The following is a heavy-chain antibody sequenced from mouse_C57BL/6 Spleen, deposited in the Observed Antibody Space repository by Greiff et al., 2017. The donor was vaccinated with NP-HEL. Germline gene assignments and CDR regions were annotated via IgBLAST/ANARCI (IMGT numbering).Heavy chain of an antibody. J-gene: IGHJ3*01. D-gene: IGHD3-2*02. Sequence: VQLQQSGPELVKPGASVKISCKASGYTFTDYYMNWVKQSHGKSLEWIGDINPNNGGTSYNQKFKGKATLTVDKSSSTAYMELRSLTSEDSAVYDCARGDSSGYRWFAYWGQGTLVTVSA. CDR3: ARGDSSGYRWFAY. V-gene: IGHV1-26*01. CDR1: GYTFTDYY. CDR2: INPNNGGT.